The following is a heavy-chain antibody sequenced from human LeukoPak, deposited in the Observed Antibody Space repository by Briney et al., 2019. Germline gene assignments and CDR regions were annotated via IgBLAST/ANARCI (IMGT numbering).Heavy chain of an antibody. Sequence: SETPSLTCTVSGGSISSYYRSWIRQPAGKGLEWIGRIYSSGSTNYNPSLESRVTMSVDTSKNQLSLKLSSVTAADTAVYYCARDVVAAAGTWDYWGQGTLVTVSS. D-gene: IGHD6-13*01. CDR1: GGSISSYY. J-gene: IGHJ4*02. CDR3: ARDVVAAAGTWDY. V-gene: IGHV4-4*07. CDR2: IYSSGST.